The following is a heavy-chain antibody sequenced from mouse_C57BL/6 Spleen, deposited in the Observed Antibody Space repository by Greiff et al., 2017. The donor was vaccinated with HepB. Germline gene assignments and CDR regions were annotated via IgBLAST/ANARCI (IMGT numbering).Heavy chain of an antibody. D-gene: IGHD3-3*01. CDR3: ARGGLNFDY. CDR2: INPNNGGT. CDR1: GYTFTDYY. Sequence: VQLQQSGPELVKPGASVKISCKASGYTFTDYYMNWVKQSHGKSLEWIGDINPNNGGTSYNQKFKGKATLTVDKSSSTAYMELRSLTSEDSAVYYCARGGLNFDYWGQGTTLTVSS. J-gene: IGHJ2*01. V-gene: IGHV1-26*01.